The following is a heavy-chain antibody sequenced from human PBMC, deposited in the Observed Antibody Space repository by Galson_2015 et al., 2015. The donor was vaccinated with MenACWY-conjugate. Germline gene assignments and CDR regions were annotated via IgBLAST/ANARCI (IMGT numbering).Heavy chain of an antibody. V-gene: IGHV5-51*01. D-gene: IGHD5-18*01. J-gene: IGHJ3*02. CDR2: VYPGDSET. CDR3: ARGGFTYGDAFDI. Sequence: IVYPGDSETRYSPSFQGQVTISADKSISTAYLQWSNLKASDTAMYYCARGGFTYGDAFDIWGQGTMVTVSS.